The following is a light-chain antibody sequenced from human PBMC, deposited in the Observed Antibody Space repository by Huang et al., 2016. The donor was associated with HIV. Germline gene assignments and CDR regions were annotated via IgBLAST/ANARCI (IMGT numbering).Light chain of an antibody. Sequence: DIQMTQSPSSLSAFVGDKVSITGRASQNINAYLNWYEQTSGKAPKLLIYGASSLHSGVPSRFSGSGSGTDFTLTISSRQREDLATYYCQQSYGTPRTFGQGTKVEIK. J-gene: IGKJ1*01. V-gene: IGKV1-39*01. CDR1: QNINAY. CDR3: QQSYGTPRT. CDR2: GAS.